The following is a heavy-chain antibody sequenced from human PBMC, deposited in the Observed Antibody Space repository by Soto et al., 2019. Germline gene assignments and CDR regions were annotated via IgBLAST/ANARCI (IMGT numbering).Heavy chain of an antibody. J-gene: IGHJ4*02. V-gene: IGHV3-48*03. CDR1: GFTFSSYE. CDR2: ISSSGSTI. Sequence: GGSLRLSCAASGFTFSSYEMNWVRQAPGKGLEWVSYISSSGSTIYYADSVKGRFTISRDNAKNSLYLQMNSLRAEDTAVYYCARDLKDGYIDYWGQGTLVTVSS. CDR3: ARDLKDGYIDY.